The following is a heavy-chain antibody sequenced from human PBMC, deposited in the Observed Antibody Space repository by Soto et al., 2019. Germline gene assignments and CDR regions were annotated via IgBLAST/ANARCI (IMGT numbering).Heavy chain of an antibody. CDR3: ARDYCSGGSCYPRPLDY. V-gene: IGHV1-18*01. D-gene: IGHD2-15*01. CDR1: GYTFTSYG. Sequence: GASVKVSCKASGYTFTSYGISWVRQAPGQGLEWMGWISAYNGNTNYAQKLQGRVTMTTDTSTSTAYMELRSLRSDDTAVYYCARDYCSGGSCYPRPLDYWGQGTLVTVSS. CDR2: ISAYNGNT. J-gene: IGHJ4*02.